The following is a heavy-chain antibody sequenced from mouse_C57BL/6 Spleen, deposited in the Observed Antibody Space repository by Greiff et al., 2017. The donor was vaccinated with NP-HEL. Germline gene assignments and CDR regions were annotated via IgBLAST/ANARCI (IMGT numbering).Heavy chain of an antibody. CDR2: LDPEDGAT. CDR3: IYYYGSSPFAY. CDR1: GFNIKDYY. D-gene: IGHD1-1*01. V-gene: IGHV14-1*01. Sequence: EVQLQQSGAELVRPGASVKLSCTASGFNIKDYYMHWVKQRPEQGLEWIGRLDPEDGATEYAPQFQGKATMTADTSSNTAYRQLSSLTSEDTAVYYCIYYYGSSPFAYWGQGTLVTGSA. J-gene: IGHJ3*01.